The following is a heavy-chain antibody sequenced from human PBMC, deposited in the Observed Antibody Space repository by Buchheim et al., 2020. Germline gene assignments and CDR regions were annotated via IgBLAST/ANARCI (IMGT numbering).Heavy chain of an antibody. CDR3: AKDRAYYYDTRGYKDWYFDL. CDR1: GFTFSSYA. Sequence: EVQLLESGGGLVQPGGSLRLSCAASGFTFSSYAMSWVRQAPGKGLEWVSSISGSGGSTYYADSAKGRFTISRDNPKNTLYLQMNSQRAEDTAVYYCAKDRAYYYDTRGYKDWYFDLWGRGTL. J-gene: IGHJ2*01. D-gene: IGHD3-22*01. CDR2: ISGSGGST. V-gene: IGHV3-23*01.